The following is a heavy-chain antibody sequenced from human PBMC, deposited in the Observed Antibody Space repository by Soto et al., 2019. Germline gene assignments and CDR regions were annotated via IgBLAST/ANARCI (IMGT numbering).Heavy chain of an antibody. CDR1: GGTFSSYA. Sequence: SVKVSCKASGGTFSSYAISWVRQAPGQGLEWMGGIIPIIGTANYAQKFQGRVTITADESTSTAYMELSSLRSEDTAVYYCARNLWSDYGDYGSAAFDIWGQGTMVTVSS. CDR3: ARNLWSDYGDYGSAAFDI. CDR2: IIPIIGTA. J-gene: IGHJ3*02. V-gene: IGHV1-69*13. D-gene: IGHD4-17*01.